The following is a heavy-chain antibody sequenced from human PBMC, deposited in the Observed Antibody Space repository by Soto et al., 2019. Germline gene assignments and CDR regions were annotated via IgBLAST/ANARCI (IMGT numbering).Heavy chain of an antibody. CDR1: FYTFTNHG. J-gene: IGHJ4*02. CDR2: ISGYNGNT. CDR3: ARDLYPLAYYFDS. V-gene: IGHV1-18*01. Sequence: SSVKVSCKASFYTFTNHGISWVLQAPGQGLEWLGWISGYNGNTKYAQSLQGRVTMTADTSTSTAYMELRSLKSDDTAVYYCARDLYPLAYYFDSWGQGTLVPVSS.